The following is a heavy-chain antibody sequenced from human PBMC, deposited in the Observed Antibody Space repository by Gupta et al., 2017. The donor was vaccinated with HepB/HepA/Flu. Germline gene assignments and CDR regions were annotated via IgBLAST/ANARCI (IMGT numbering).Heavy chain of an antibody. Sequence: QVQLVQSGAEVKKPGASVKVSCKASGYTFTSYGISWVRQAPGQGLEWMGWISAYNGNTNYAQKLQGRVTMTTDTSTSTAYMELRSLRSDDTAVYYCASTMTTVTTEYYYYGMDVWGQGTTVTVSS. CDR2: ISAYNGNT. J-gene: IGHJ6*02. V-gene: IGHV1-18*01. CDR1: GYTFTSYG. CDR3: ASTMTTVTTEYYYYGMDV. D-gene: IGHD4-17*01.